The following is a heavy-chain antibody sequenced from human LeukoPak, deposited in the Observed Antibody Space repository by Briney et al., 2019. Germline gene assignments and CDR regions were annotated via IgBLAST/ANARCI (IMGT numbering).Heavy chain of an antibody. CDR1: GFALSSYA. J-gene: IGHJ4*02. CDR2: ISGSGGST. CDR3: AKDNGDYDILTDYYFDY. Sequence: GGSLRLSCAASGFALSSYAMSWVRQAPGKGLEWVSAISGSGGSTYYADSVKGRFTISRDNSKNTLYLQMNSLRAEDTAVYYCAKDNGDYDILTDYYFDYWGQGTLVTVSS. V-gene: IGHV3-23*01. D-gene: IGHD3-9*01.